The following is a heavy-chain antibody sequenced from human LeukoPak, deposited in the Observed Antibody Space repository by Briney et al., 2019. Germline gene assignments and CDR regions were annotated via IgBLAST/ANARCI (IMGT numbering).Heavy chain of an antibody. V-gene: IGHV3-23*01. Sequence: GGSLRLSCAASGFTFSSYAMSWVRQAPGKGLEWVSVVSVSGGSTNYADSVKGRFTISRDNSKNTLYLQMNSQRAEDTAVYYCVKSLADYWGQGTLVTVSS. CDR2: VSVSGGST. CDR1: GFTFSSYA. J-gene: IGHJ4*02. CDR3: VKSLADY.